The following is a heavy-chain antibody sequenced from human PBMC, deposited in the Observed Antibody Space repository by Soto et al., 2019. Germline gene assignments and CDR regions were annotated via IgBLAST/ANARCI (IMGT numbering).Heavy chain of an antibody. D-gene: IGHD7-27*01. CDR1: GFTVSSNY. J-gene: IGHJ6*03. CDR2: IYSGGST. CDR3: ARAAGDMAGYYYMDV. Sequence: GSLRLSCAASGFTVSSNYMSWVRQAPGKGLEWVSVIYSGGSTYYADSVKGRFTISRDNSKNTLYLQMNSLRAEDTAVYYCARAAGDMAGYYYMDVWGKGTTVTVSS. V-gene: IGHV3-66*01.